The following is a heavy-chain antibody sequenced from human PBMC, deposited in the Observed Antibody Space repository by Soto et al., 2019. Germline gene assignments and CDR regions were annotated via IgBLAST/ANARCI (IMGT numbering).Heavy chain of an antibody. CDR1: GFTFSSYA. CDR3: AKESVGPTRGRYFQH. J-gene: IGHJ1*01. Sequence: LQGGSLRLSCAASGFTFSSYAMSWVRQAPGKGLEWVSAISGSGGSTYYADSVKGRFTISRDNSKNTLYLQMNSLRAEDTAVYYCAKESVGPTRGRYFQHWGQGTLVTVSS. CDR2: ISGSGGST. D-gene: IGHD1-26*01. V-gene: IGHV3-23*01.